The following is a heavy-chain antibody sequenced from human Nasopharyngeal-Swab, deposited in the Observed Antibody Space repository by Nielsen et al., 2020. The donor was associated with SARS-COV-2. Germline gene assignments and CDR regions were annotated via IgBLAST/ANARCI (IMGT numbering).Heavy chain of an antibody. D-gene: IGHD6-19*01. CDR1: GYTLTELS. CDR3: ATGQQWLVQWFDP. V-gene: IGHV1-24*01. Sequence: ASVKVSCKVSGYTLTELSMHWVRQAPGKGLEWMGGFDPEDGETIYAQKFQGRVTMTEDTSTDTAYMELSSLRSEDTAVYYFATGQQWLVQWFDPWGQGTLVTVSS. CDR2: FDPEDGET. J-gene: IGHJ5*02.